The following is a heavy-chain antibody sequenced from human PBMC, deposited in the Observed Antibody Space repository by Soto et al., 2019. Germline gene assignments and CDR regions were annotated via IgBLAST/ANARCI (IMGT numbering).Heavy chain of an antibody. CDR1: GGTFSSYA. Sequence: GASVKVSCKASGGTFSSYAISWVRQAPGQGLEWMGGIIPIFGTANYAQKFQGRVTITADESTSTAYMELSSLRSEDTAVYYCAREEDFWSGYPIWGQGTMVTVSS. J-gene: IGHJ3*02. CDR2: IIPIFGTA. CDR3: AREEDFWSGYPI. V-gene: IGHV1-69*13. D-gene: IGHD3-3*01.